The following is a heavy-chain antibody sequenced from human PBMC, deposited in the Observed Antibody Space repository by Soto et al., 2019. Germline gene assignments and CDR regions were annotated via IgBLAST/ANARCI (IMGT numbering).Heavy chain of an antibody. Sequence: GGSLRLSCAASGFTFSSYSMNWVRQAPGKGLEWVSSISSSSSYIYYADSVKGRFTISRDNAKNSLYLQMNSLRAEDTAVYYCAREQGYDSSGYYPRYFDYWGQGTLVTVS. CDR2: ISSSSSYI. CDR1: GFTFSSYS. CDR3: AREQGYDSSGYYPRYFDY. J-gene: IGHJ4*02. V-gene: IGHV3-21*01. D-gene: IGHD3-22*01.